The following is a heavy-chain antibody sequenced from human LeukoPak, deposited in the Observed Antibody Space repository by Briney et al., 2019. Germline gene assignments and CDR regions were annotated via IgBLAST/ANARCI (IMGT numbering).Heavy chain of an antibody. D-gene: IGHD6-13*01. CDR3: ARDYIAAAGNFDY. CDR2: SSAYNGNT. J-gene: IGHJ4*02. CDR1: GYTFTSYG. Sequence: ASVKVSCKASGYTFTSYGISWVRQAPGQPLEWMGWSSAYNGNTNYAQNHQGRVTLTIATYTSIAYMELRSLSSDATAVYYCARDYIAAAGNFDYWGQGTLVTVSS. V-gene: IGHV1-18*01.